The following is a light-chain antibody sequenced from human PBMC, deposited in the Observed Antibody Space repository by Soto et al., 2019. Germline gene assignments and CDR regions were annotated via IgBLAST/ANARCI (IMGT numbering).Light chain of an antibody. CDR3: SSYTGSSTYV. J-gene: IGLJ1*01. Sequence: QSALTQPASVSGSPGQSITISCTGTSSDVGGYNYVSWYQQHPGKAPKLMIYEVSNRPSGVSNRFSGSKSGNTASLTISGLQAEDEADYYCSSYTGSSTYVFGTGTKFTVL. CDR2: EVS. V-gene: IGLV2-14*01. CDR1: SSDVGGYNY.